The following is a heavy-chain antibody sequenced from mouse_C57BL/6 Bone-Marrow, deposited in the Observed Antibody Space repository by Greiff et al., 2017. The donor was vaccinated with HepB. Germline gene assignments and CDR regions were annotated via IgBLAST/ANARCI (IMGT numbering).Heavy chain of an antibody. V-gene: IGHV5-4*01. J-gene: IGHJ1*03. CDR1: GFTFSSYA. CDR3: ARYGSHWYFDV. Sequence: EVQGVESGGGLVKPGGSLKLSCAASGFTFSSYAMSWVRQTPEKRLEWVATISDGGSYTYYPDNVKGRFTISRDNAKNNLYLQMSHLKSEDTAMYYCARYGSHWYFDVWGTGTTVTVSS. CDR2: ISDGGSYT. D-gene: IGHD1-1*01.